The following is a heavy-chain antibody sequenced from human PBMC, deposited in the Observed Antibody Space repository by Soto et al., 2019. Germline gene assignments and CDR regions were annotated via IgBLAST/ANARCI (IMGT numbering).Heavy chain of an antibody. V-gene: IGHV3-48*01. D-gene: IGHD6-19*01. J-gene: IGHJ4*02. CDR1: GFIFSSYS. Sequence: EVQLVESGGGLVQPGGSLRLSCAASGFIFSSYSMNWVRQAPGKGLEWVSYISSSSSTIYYADSVKGRFTISRDNAKNSLYLQMNSLRAEDKAVYYCARASSGWFPVDYWGQVILVTVPS. CDR2: ISSSSSTI. CDR3: ARASSGWFPVDY.